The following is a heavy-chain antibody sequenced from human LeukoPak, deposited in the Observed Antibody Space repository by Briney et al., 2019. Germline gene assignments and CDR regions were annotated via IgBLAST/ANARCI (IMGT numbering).Heavy chain of an antibody. CDR1: GGTFSSYA. CDR3: ARATPQGSYFDY. V-gene: IGHV1-69*13. Sequence: ASVKVSCKASGGTFSSYANSWVRQAPGQGLEWMGGIIPIFGTANYAQKFQGRVTITADESTSTAYMELSSLRSEDTAVYYCARATPQGSYFDYWGQGTLVTVSS. CDR2: IIPIFGTA. D-gene: IGHD3-10*01. J-gene: IGHJ4*02.